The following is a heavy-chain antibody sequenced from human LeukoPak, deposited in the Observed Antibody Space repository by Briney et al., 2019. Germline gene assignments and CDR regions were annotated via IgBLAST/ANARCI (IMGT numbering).Heavy chain of an antibody. CDR1: GYSFTSYW. V-gene: IGHV5-51*01. D-gene: IGHD3-16*02. CDR2: IYPGDSDT. CDR3: ARMIGLGEVSPYFDY. Sequence: GESLKIPCKGSGYSFTSYWIGWVRQMPGKGLGWMGIIYPGDSDTRYSPSFQGQVTISADKSISTAYLQWSSLKASDTAVYYCARMIGLGEVSPYFDYWGQGTLVTVSS. J-gene: IGHJ4*02.